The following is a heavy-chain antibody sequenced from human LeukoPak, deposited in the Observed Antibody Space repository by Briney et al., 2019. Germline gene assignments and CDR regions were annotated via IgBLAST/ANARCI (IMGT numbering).Heavy chain of an antibody. Sequence: SETLSLTCTVSGGSISSYYWSWIRQPPGKGLEWIGYIYYSGSTNYNPSLKSRVTISVDTSKNQFSLKLSSVTAADTAVYYCAREYNYDRTPTFDYWGQGTLVTVSS. CDR3: AREYNYDRTPTFDY. D-gene: IGHD3-22*01. CDR1: GGSISSYY. V-gene: IGHV4-59*12. J-gene: IGHJ4*02. CDR2: IYYSGST.